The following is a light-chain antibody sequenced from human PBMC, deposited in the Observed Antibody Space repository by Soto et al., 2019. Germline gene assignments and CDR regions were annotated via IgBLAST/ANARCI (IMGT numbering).Light chain of an antibody. Sequence: SYELTQPPSVSVSPGQTASITCSGDKLGDKYACWYQQKPGQSPVLVIYQDSKRPSGIPERFSGSNSGNTATLTISGTQAMDEADYYFQAWDSSTVVFGGGTKLTVL. CDR1: KLGDKY. J-gene: IGLJ2*01. CDR2: QDS. V-gene: IGLV3-1*01. CDR3: QAWDSSTVV.